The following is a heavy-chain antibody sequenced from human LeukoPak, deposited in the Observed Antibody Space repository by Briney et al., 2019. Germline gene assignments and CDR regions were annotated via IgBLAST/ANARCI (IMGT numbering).Heavy chain of an antibody. D-gene: IGHD3-10*02. J-gene: IGHJ6*04. Sequence: GGSLRLSCAASGFTFSFYEMNWVRQAPGKGLEWVSYISSSGSTIYYADSVKGRFTISRDNAKNSLYLQMNSLRAEDTAVYYCAELGITMIGGVWGKGTTVTISS. V-gene: IGHV3-48*03. CDR2: ISSSGSTI. CDR1: GFTFSFYE. CDR3: AELGITMIGGV.